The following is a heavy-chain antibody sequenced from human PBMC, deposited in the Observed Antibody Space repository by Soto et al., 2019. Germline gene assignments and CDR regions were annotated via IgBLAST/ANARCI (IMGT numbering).Heavy chain of an antibody. CDR1: GYTFTSYG. J-gene: IGHJ4*02. V-gene: IGHV1-18*04. Sequence: ASVVSCKASGYTFTSYGVSWVRQAPGQGLEWMGWINAYNGNTHYAQKFQGRVTMTTDTSTSTAYMELRSLTSDDTAVYHCAILQIVGATYTFDYWGQGTQVTVSS. CDR3: AILQIVGATYTFDY. D-gene: IGHD2-21*01. CDR2: INAYNGNT.